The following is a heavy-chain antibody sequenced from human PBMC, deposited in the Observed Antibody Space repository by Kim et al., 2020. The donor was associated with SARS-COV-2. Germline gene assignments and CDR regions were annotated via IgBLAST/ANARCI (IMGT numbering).Heavy chain of an antibody. Sequence: GGSLRLSCAASGFTFSSYGMHWVRQAPGKGLEWVAVIWYDGSNKYYADSVKGRFTISRDNSKNTLYLQMNSLRSEDTAVYYCARNIAARPPYYFDYWGQG. D-gene: IGHD6-6*01. CDR2: IWYDGSNK. CDR1: GFTFSSYG. CDR3: ARNIAARPPYYFDY. V-gene: IGHV3-33*01. J-gene: IGHJ4*02.